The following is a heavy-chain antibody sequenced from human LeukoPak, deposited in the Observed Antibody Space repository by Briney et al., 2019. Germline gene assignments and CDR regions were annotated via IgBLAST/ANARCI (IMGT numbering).Heavy chain of an antibody. CDR1: GGTFSSYA. CDR3: ASPIAAAGTLFDY. D-gene: IGHD6-13*01. Sequence: GASVKVSCKASGGTFSSYAISWVRRAPGQGLEWMRGIIPIFGTANYAQKFQGRVTITADKSTSTAYMELSSLRSEDTAVYYCASPIAAAGTLFDYWGQGTLVTVSS. V-gene: IGHV1-69*06. CDR2: IIPIFGTA. J-gene: IGHJ4*02.